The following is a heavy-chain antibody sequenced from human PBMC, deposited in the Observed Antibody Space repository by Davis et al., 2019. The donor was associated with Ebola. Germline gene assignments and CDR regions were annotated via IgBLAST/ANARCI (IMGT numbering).Heavy chain of an antibody. Sequence: GESLKISCAASGFSFETYLMNWVRQAPGKGLEWVASINSGSIFINYADSVKGRFTISRDNAKNSLFLQMNSLRAEDTAVYYCANFGTSFGNNWGQGTLVTVSS. CDR3: ANFGTSFGNN. V-gene: IGHV3-21*01. CDR1: GFSFETYL. CDR2: INSGSIFI. D-gene: IGHD3-10*01. J-gene: IGHJ4*02.